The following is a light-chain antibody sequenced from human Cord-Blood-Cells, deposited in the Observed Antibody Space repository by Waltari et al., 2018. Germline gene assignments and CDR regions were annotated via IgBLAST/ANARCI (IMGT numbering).Light chain of an antibody. V-gene: IGKV1-8*01. CDR3: QQYYSYPL. CDR2: AAS. J-gene: IGKJ4*01. CDR1: QGISSY. Sequence: AIRITQSPSSLSASTGDRVTITCRASQGISSYLAWYQQKPGKAPKFLIYAASTLQSGVPSRFSGSGSGTDFTLTISCLQSEDFATYYCQQYYSYPLFGGGTKVEIK.